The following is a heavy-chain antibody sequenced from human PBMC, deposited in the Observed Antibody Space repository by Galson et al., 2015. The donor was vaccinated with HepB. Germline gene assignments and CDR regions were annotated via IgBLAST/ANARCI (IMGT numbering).Heavy chain of an antibody. V-gene: IGHV7-4-1*02. CDR1: GYNFNIYA. CDR2: INANTGNP. Sequence: SVKVSCKASGYNFNIYAMNWARQAPGQGLEWMGWINANTGNPTYAQGFTGRFVFSLDTSVSTAYLQISSLKDEDTAVYYCAREAPGYDYYMDVWGKGTMITVSS. J-gene: IGHJ6*03. D-gene: IGHD6-6*01. CDR3: AREAPGYDYYMDV.